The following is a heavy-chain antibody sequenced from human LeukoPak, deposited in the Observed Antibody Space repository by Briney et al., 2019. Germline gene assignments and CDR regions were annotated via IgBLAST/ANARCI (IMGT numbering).Heavy chain of an antibody. J-gene: IGHJ6*04. V-gene: IGHV4-34*01. D-gene: IGHD6-25*01. CDR1: GGSFSGYY. CDR2: INHSGST. CDR3: ARVRRPTDV. Sequence: PSETPSLTCAVYGGSFSGYYWSWIRQPPGKGLEWIGEINHSGSTNYNPSLKSRVTISVDTSKNQFSLKLSSVTAADTAVYYCARVRRPTDVWGKGTTVTVSS.